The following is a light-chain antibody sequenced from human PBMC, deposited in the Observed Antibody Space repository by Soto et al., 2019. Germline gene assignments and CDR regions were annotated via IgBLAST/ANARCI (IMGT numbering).Light chain of an antibody. CDR2: EAS. V-gene: IGKV3-11*01. CDR3: QQHINWPLT. Sequence: VMTQSPATLSVSPGERATLSCRASQSISNNLAWYQQKPGQAPRLLIYEASNRATGIPARFSGSGSGADFTLTISSLEPEDFALYYCQQHINWPLTFGGGTRWIS. J-gene: IGKJ4*01. CDR1: QSISNN.